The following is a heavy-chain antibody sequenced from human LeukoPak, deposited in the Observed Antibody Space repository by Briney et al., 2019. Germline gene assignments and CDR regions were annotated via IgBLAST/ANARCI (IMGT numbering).Heavy chain of an antibody. D-gene: IGHD1-26*01. J-gene: IGHJ4*02. CDR3: SRESGAFCPFGY. CDR1: GGSISSSGYY. Sequence: SETLSLTCAVSGGSISSSGYYWAWIRQPPGRGLEWIATIYYNGNTYYNPSLKSRVTISIDTSKNQFSLKLTSVTAADTAIYYCSRESGAFCPFGYWGQGTLVIVPS. CDR2: IYYNGNT. V-gene: IGHV4-39*07.